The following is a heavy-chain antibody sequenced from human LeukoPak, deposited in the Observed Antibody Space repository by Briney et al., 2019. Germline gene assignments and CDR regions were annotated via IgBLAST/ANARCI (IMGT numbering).Heavy chain of an antibody. CDR3: AKGIGVAVAGTSWDY. J-gene: IGHJ4*02. Sequence: GGSLRLSCAASGFTFDDYAMHWVRQAPGKGLEWVSGISWNSGSIGYADSVKGRFTISRDNDKNSLYLQMNSLRAEDTALYYCAKGIGVAVAGTSWDYWGQGTLVTVSS. CDR2: ISWNSGSI. D-gene: IGHD6-19*01. CDR1: GFTFDDYA. V-gene: IGHV3-9*01.